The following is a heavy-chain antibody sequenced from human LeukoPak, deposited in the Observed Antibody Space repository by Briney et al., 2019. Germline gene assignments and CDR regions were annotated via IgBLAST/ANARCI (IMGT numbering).Heavy chain of an antibody. J-gene: IGHJ4*02. D-gene: IGHD6-13*01. CDR2: IKEDGSAK. CDR1: GLSISNSW. Sequence: GGSLRLSCEASGLSISNSWMAWVRRAPGKGLEWVANIKEDGSAKFYVDSVKGRFTISRDNAKNSLSPQMNSLRVEDTAVYYCATALDAPAGPDWGQGTLVTVSS. V-gene: IGHV3-7*01. CDR3: ATALDAPAGPD.